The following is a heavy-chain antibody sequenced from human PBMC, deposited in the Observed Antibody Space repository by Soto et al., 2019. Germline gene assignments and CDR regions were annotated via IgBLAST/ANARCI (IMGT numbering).Heavy chain of an antibody. J-gene: IGHJ5*02. CDR1: GYTFTSYG. CDR3: GRVYLDILTGRNWFDP. V-gene: IGHV1-18*01. D-gene: IGHD3-9*01. CDR2: ISAYNGST. Sequence: ASVKVSCKASGYTFTSYGISWVRQAPGQGLEWMGWISAYNGSTNYAQKLQGRVTMTTDASTSTAYMELRSLRSDDTAVYYCGRVYLDILTGRNWFDPWGQGTLVTVSS.